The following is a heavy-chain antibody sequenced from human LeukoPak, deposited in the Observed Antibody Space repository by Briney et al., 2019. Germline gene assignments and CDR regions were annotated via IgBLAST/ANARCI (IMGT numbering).Heavy chain of an antibody. J-gene: IGHJ4*02. CDR1: GFTFTSYA. Sequence: GGSLRPSCAASGFTFTSYAMSWVRQAPGKGLEWVSAISGSGSSTYYADSVKGRFTISRDNSKNTLYLQMNSLRAEETAVYYCAKGLYFDWLPIDYWGQGTLVTVSS. V-gene: IGHV3-23*01. CDR2: ISGSGSST. D-gene: IGHD3-9*01. CDR3: AKGLYFDWLPIDY.